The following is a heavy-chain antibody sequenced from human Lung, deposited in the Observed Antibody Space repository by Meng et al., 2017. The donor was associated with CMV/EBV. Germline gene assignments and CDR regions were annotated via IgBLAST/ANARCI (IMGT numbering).Heavy chain of an antibody. CDR1: AYTFSGYS. Sequence: ASXXVSCKASAYTFSGYSMLSGRQAAGQGLEWLRWYNPISGGTNYAAKFQDRVTMTRDTSISTSYMELSGMRSDETAVYYYARIGGGLGFWNYWGQGTLVTVSS. CDR2: YNPISGGT. J-gene: IGHJ4*02. V-gene: IGHV1-2*02. CDR3: ARIGGGLGFWNY. D-gene: IGHD3-3*01.